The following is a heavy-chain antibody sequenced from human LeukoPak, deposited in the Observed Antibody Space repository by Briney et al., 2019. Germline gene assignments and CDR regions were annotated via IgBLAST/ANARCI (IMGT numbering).Heavy chain of an antibody. Sequence: GSLRLSCTASGFTSGDNAMTWVRQAPGRGLEWVGFIRSKTYGETTEYAASVKGRFTISRDDSKSIAYLQMNSLKSEDTAVYYCTRGIAKTGMNCWGQGTLVTVSA. J-gene: IGHJ4*02. CDR3: TRGIAKTGMNC. V-gene: IGHV3-49*04. D-gene: IGHD6-19*01. CDR2: IRSKTYGETT. CDR1: GFTSGDNA.